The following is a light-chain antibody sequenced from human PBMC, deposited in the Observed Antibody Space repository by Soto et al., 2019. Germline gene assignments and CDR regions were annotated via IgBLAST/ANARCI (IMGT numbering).Light chain of an antibody. CDR2: GAS. CDR1: QSVSSN. J-gene: IGKJ2*01. Sequence: EIVMTQSPATLSVSPGERATLACRASQSVSSNLAWYQQKPGQAPSRLIYGASIRATGIPARFSGSGSGTKFTLTTSSRQSEDFAVYYCQQYNNWLMYTFGQGTKLEIK. V-gene: IGKV3D-15*01. CDR3: QQYNNWLMYT.